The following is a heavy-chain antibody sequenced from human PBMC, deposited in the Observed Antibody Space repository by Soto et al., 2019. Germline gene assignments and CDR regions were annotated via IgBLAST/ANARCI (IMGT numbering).Heavy chain of an antibody. Sequence: QVQLVESGGGVVQPGRSLRLSCAASGFTFSSYGMHWVRQAPGKGLEWVAVISYDGSNKYYADSVKGRFTISRDKSKNTLYLQMNSLRAEDTAVYYCANQQFYDYYYGMDVWGQGTTVTVSS. V-gene: IGHV3-30*18. CDR2: ISYDGSNK. J-gene: IGHJ6*02. CDR3: ANQQFYDYYYGMDV. CDR1: GFTFSSYG. D-gene: IGHD2-2*01.